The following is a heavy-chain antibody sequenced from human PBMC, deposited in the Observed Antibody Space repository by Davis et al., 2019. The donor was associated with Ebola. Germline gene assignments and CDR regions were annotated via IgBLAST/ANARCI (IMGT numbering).Heavy chain of an antibody. CDR1: GFTFSSYS. V-gene: IGHV3-48*02. J-gene: IGHJ6*04. CDR2: ISSSSSTI. D-gene: IGHD5-24*01. CDR3: ARAATRLYYYYGMDV. Sequence: PGGSLRLSCVASGFTFSSYSMNWVRQAPGKGLEWVSYISSSSSTIYYEDSVKGRFTISRDNAKNSLYLQMNSLRDEDTAVYYCARAATRLYYYYGMDVWGKGTTVTVSS.